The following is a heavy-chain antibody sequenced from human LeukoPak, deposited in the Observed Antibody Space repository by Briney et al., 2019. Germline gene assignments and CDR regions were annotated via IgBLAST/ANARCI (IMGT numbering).Heavy chain of an antibody. J-gene: IGHJ4*02. CDR3: AKDLSYYLTEFDY. Sequence: GGSLRLSCAASGFTFSNFAMSWVRQAPGKGLEWVSGISGSGGSTFYADSVKGRFTISRDNSKNTLYLQMNSLRAEDTAVYYCAKDLSYYLTEFDYWGQGTLVTVSS. V-gene: IGHV3-23*01. CDR1: GFTFSNFA. D-gene: IGHD1-26*01. CDR2: ISGSGGST.